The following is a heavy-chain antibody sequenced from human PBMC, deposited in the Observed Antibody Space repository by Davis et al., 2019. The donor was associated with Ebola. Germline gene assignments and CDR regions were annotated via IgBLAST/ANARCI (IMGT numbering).Heavy chain of an antibody. CDR1: GFTFGDYA. V-gene: IGHV3-49*03. Sequence: PGGSLRLSCTASGFTFGDYAMSWFRQAPGKGLEWVGFIRSEAYGGTAEYAASVKGRFTISRDDSKSIAYLQMNSLRTEDTAVYYCTRGYSSSAPDYWGQGTLVTVSS. CDR3: TRGYSSSAPDY. CDR2: IRSEAYGGTA. J-gene: IGHJ4*02. D-gene: IGHD6-6*01.